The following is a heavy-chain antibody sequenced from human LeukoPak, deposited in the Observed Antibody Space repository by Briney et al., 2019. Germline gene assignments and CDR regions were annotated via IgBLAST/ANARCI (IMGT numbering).Heavy chain of an antibody. Sequence: GASVKVSCKVSGYTLTELSMHWVRQAPGKGLEWMGGFDPEDGETIYAQKFQGRVTMTEDTSTDTAYMELSSLRSEDTAVYYCATDLSRTFPSSSWYGDYWGQGTLVSVAS. CDR3: ATDLSRTFPSSSWYGDY. D-gene: IGHD6-13*01. CDR2: FDPEDGET. V-gene: IGHV1-24*01. CDR1: GYTLTELS. J-gene: IGHJ4*02.